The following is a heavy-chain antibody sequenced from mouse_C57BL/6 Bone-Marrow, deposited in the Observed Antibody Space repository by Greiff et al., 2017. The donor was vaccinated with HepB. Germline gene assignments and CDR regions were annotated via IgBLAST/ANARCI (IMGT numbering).Heavy chain of an antibody. CDR1: GYTFTSYW. CDR3: ARSVTTDPYYFDY. D-gene: IGHD1-1*01. Sequence: VKLQQPGAELVKPGASVKMSCKASGYTFTSYWITWVKQRPGQGLEWIGDIYPGSGSTNYNEKFKSKATLTVDTSSRTAYMQLSSLTSEDSAVYYCARSVTTDPYYFDYWGQGTTLTVSS. V-gene: IGHV1-55*01. J-gene: IGHJ2*01. CDR2: IYPGSGST.